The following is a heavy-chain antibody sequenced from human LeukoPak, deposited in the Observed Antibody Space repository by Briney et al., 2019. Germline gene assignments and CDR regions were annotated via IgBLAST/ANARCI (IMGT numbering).Heavy chain of an antibody. CDR3: ARVVDGDQLYFDY. D-gene: IGHD4-17*01. CDR1: GGSISSGGYY. J-gene: IGHJ4*02. V-gene: IGHV4-31*03. Sequence: SETLSLTCTVSGGSISSGGYYWSWIRQHPGKGLEWIGYIYYSGSTYYNPSLKSRVTISVDTSKNQFSLKLSSVTAADTAVYYCARVVDGDQLYFDYWGQGTLVTVSS. CDR2: IYYSGST.